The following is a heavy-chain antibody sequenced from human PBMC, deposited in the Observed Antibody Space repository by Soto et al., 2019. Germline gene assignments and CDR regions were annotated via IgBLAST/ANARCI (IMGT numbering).Heavy chain of an antibody. Sequence: SETLSLTCTVSGGSISSYYWSWIRQPPGKGLEWIGYIYYSGSTNYNPSLKGRVTISVDTSKNQFSLKLSSVTAADTAVYYCARVGIAAAGTPYYYGMDVWGQGTTVTVSS. J-gene: IGHJ6*02. D-gene: IGHD6-13*01. CDR3: ARVGIAAAGTPYYYGMDV. CDR2: IYYSGST. CDR1: GGSISSYY. V-gene: IGHV4-59*01.